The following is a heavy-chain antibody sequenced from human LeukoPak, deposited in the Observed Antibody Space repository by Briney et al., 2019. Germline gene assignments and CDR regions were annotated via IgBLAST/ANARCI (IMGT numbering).Heavy chain of an antibody. CDR2: ISSSSSYI. J-gene: IGHJ3*02. V-gene: IGHV3-21*01. CDR3: ARDLYPCSGGSCYSLRDAFDI. D-gene: IGHD2-15*01. Sequence: PGGSLRLSCAASGFTFSSYSMNWVRQAPGKGLEWVSSISSSSSYIYYADSVKGRFTISRDNAKNSLYLQMNSLRAEDTAVYYCARDLYPCSGGSCYSLRDAFDIWGQGTMVTVSS. CDR1: GFTFSSYS.